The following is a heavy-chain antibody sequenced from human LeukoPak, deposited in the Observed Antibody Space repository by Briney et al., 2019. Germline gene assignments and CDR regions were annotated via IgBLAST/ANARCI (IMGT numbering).Heavy chain of an antibody. CDR1: GGSISSSSYY. CDR3: ARHGFASIGEPTPFDY. V-gene: IGHV4-39*01. CDR2: IYYSGST. Sequence: SETLSLTXTVSGGSISSSSYYWGWIRQPPGKGLEWIGSIYYSGSTYYNPSLKSRVTMSVDTSKNQFSLKLSSVTAADTAVYYCARHGFASIGEPTPFDYWGQGTLVTVSS. J-gene: IGHJ4*02. D-gene: IGHD1-14*01.